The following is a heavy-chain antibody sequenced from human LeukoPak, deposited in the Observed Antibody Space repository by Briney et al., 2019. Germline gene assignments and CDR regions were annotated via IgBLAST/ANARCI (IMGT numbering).Heavy chain of an antibody. V-gene: IGHV4-4*09. CDR3: ARGRQGYSYGFDY. CDR2: IYTSGGT. Sequence: SETPSLTCTVSGGSISSYYWSWIRQPPGKGLEWIGYIYTSGGTNYNPSLKSRVTISVDTSKNQFSLKLSSVTAADTAVYYCARGRQGYSYGFDYWGQGTLVTVSS. J-gene: IGHJ4*02. D-gene: IGHD5-18*01. CDR1: GGSISSYY.